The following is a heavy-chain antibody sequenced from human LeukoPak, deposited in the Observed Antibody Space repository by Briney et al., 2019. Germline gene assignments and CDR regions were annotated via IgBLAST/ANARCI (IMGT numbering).Heavy chain of an antibody. Sequence: SETLSLTCTVSGGSISTYYWSWIRQPPGKGLEWIGNIYYTGSANYNPSLESRVTISVDTSKNQFSLKLSSVTAADMAVYYCARSYYGGSHQYYFDYWGQGTLVTVSS. CDR3: ARSYYGGSHQYYFDY. V-gene: IGHV4-59*08. CDR1: GGSISTYY. CDR2: IYYTGSA. J-gene: IGHJ4*02. D-gene: IGHD4-23*01.